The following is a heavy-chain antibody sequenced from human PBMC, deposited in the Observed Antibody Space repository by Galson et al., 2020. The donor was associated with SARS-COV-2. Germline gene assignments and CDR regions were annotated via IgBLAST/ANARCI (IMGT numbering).Heavy chain of an antibody. J-gene: IGHJ4*02. Sequence: GGSLRLSCAASKFTFSTYSMNWVRQAPGKGLEWVSSISSSSSNYIYYADSVKGRFTISRDNAKNSLYLQMNSLRAEDTAVYYCARVGNNYAFDFWGQGTLVTVSS. D-gene: IGHD4-4*01. CDR3: ARVGNNYAFDF. CDR1: KFTFSTYS. CDR2: ISSSSSNYI. V-gene: IGHV3-21*01.